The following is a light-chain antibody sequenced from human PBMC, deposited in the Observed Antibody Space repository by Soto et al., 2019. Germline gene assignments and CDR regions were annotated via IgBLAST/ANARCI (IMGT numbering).Light chain of an antibody. CDR3: KQIKSVFGLI. CDR2: AAS. J-gene: IGKJ4*01. CDR1: KSINNY. Sequence: DIQMTQSPSSLSASVGDRVTITCRASKSINNYLNWYQQKPGKAPKLLIYAASNLQSGVPSRFGGSVSGTNFTPPISGLQPKFFATNNCKQIKSVFGLIFAGGPKVKIK. V-gene: IGKV1-39*01.